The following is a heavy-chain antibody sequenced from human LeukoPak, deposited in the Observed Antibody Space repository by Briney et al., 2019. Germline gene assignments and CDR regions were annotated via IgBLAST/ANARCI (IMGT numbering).Heavy chain of an antibody. V-gene: IGHV3-48*03. CDR1: GFTFSSYE. D-gene: IGHD3-10*02. CDR2: ISSSGSTI. J-gene: IGHJ6*04. CDR3: AELGITMIGGV. Sequence: PGGSPRLSCAASGFTFSSYEMNWVRQAPGKGLEWVSYISSSGSTIYYADSVKGRFTISRDNAKNSLYLQMNSLRAEDTAVYCCAELGITMIGGVRGKGTTVTISS.